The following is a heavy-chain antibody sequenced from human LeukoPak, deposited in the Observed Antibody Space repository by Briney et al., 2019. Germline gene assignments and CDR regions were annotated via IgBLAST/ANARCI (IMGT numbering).Heavy chain of an antibody. V-gene: IGHV1-46*01. D-gene: IGHD3-9*01. CDR1: GYTFTSYY. CDR2: INPSGGST. Sequence: ASVKVSCKASGYTFTSYYMHWVRQAPGQGLEWMGIINPSGGSTSYAQKFQGRVTMTRDTPTSTVYMELSSLRSEDTAVYYCARDQGLTGYFDYWGQGTLVTVSS. J-gene: IGHJ4*02. CDR3: ARDQGLTGYFDY.